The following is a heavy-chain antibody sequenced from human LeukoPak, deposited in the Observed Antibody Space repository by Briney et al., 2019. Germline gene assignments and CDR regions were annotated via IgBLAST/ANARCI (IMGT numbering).Heavy chain of an antibody. V-gene: IGHV3-23*01. D-gene: IGHD2-15*01. CDR2: ISGSGANT. CDR1: GFTFNNFA. J-gene: IGHJ4*02. Sequence: GGSLRLSCAASGFTFNNFALSWVRQAPGKGLEWVSAISGSGANTYYADSVKGRFTISRDNSKNTLYLQMNSLRAEDTAVYYCAKDRGYCSGGSCYRVYWGQGTLVTVAS. CDR3: AKDRGYCSGGSCYRVY.